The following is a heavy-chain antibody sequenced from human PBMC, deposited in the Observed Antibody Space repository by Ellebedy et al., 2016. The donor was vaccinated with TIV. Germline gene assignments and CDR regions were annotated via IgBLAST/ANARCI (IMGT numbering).Heavy chain of an antibody. CDR2: ISPTGSRT. Sequence: GESLKISCAASGFTFSSYAMRWVRQDPGKGLEWVSTISPTGSRTYYADSVEGRFTISRDTSKKTLYLQMNSLRAEDTAIYYCAKGRGGGSDSSAPRYYFDYWGLGTLVTVSS. V-gene: IGHV3-23*01. J-gene: IGHJ4*02. CDR1: GFTFSSYA. CDR3: AKGRGGGSDSSAPRYYFDY. D-gene: IGHD3-22*01.